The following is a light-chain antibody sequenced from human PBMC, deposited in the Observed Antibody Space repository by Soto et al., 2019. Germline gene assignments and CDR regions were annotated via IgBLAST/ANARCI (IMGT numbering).Light chain of an antibody. V-gene: IGKV3-15*01. CDR3: QQYNNWSPLT. Sequence: EIVMTQSPATLSVSPGERATLSCRASQSVSSYLAWYQQKPGQAPKLLIYGASTRATGIPARFSGSGSGTELTLTISSLLSEDVAVYYCQQYNNWSPLTFGGGTKVEIK. CDR2: GAS. CDR1: QSVSSY. J-gene: IGKJ4*01.